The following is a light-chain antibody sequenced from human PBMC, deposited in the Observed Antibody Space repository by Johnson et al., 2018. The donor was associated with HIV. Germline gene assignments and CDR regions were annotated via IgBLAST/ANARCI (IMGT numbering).Light chain of an antibody. CDR1: SSNIGNDY. CDR2: DNN. J-gene: IGLJ1*01. V-gene: IGLV1-51*01. Sequence: QSVLTQPPSVSAAPGQKVTISCSGSSSNIGNDYVSWYQHLPGTAPKLLIYDNNKRPSGIPDRFSGSKSGTSATLGITGLQTGDEADYYCGTWDNSLGAGAVFGPGPQVTVL. CDR3: GTWDNSLGAGAV.